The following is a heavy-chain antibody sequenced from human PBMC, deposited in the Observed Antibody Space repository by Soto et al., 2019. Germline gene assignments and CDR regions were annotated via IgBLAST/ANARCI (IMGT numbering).Heavy chain of an antibody. CDR3: VRFLEWNDYYGMDV. Sequence: GGSLRLSCAASGFTFSNAWMNWVRQAPGKGLEWVGRIKSKTDGGTTDYAAPVKGRFTISRDDSKNTLYLQMNSLKTEDTAVYYCVRFLEWNDYYGMDVWGQGTTVTVSS. V-gene: IGHV3-15*07. CDR2: IKSKTDGGTT. D-gene: IGHD3-3*01. CDR1: GFTFSNAW. J-gene: IGHJ6*02.